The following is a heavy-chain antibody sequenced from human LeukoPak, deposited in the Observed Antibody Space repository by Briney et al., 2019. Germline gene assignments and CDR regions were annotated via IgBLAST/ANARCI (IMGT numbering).Heavy chain of an antibody. CDR3: ARDKAHSYGRYFDP. V-gene: IGHV4-59*01. CDR1: GGSISTYY. CDR2: ISNGNT. D-gene: IGHD5-18*01. Sequence: SETLSLTCSVAGGSISTYYWNWIRQIPGKGLEWIGHISNGNTDSNPSLKSRVTITVDTSKNHFPLRLTSVTAADTAVYYCARDKAHSYGRYFDPWGQGALVIVSS. J-gene: IGHJ5*02.